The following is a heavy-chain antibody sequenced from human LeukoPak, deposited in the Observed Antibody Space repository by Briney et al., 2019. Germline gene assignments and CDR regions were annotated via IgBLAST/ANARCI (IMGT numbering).Heavy chain of an antibody. Sequence: SVKVSCKASGGTFSSYTISWVRQAPGQGLEWMGRIIPIFGIANYAQKFQGRVTITADKSTSTAYMELSSLRSEDTAVYYCARVPYSYGYKDYWGQGTLVTVSS. CDR3: ARVPYSYGYKDY. J-gene: IGHJ4*02. D-gene: IGHD5-18*01. CDR2: IIPIFGIA. V-gene: IGHV1-69*02. CDR1: GGTFSSYT.